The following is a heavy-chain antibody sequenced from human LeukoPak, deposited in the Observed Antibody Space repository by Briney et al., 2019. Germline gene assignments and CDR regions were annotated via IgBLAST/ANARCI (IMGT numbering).Heavy chain of an antibody. CDR3: ARQIQLESPGSY. Sequence: SETLSLTCTVSGGSISSSSYSWGWIRQPPGKGLEWIGSIYYSGSAYYNPSLKNRVTISVDTSKNQFSLKLSSVTAADSAVYYCARQIQLESPGSYWGQGTLVTVSS. D-gene: IGHD1-1*01. V-gene: IGHV4-39*01. J-gene: IGHJ4*02. CDR2: IYYSGSA. CDR1: GGSISSSSYS.